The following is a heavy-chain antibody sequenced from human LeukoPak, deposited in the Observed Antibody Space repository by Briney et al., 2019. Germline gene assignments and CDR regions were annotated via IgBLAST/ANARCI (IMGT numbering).Heavy chain of an antibody. V-gene: IGHV3-30*02. J-gene: IGHJ4*02. CDR3: AKREAVAAMSDFDY. D-gene: IGHD6-19*01. CDR1: GFIVNSYY. Sequence: GGSLRLSCAASGFIVNSYYMHWVRQAPGKGLEWVASIQHGGGNQYYVDSVKGRFTISRDNSKNTVYLQMNSLRTEDTAVYYCAKREAVAAMSDFDYWGQGTLVTVSS. CDR2: IQHGGGNQ.